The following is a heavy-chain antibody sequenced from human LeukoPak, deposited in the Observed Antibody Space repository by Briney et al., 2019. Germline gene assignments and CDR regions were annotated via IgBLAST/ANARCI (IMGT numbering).Heavy chain of an antibody. V-gene: IGHV4-39*01. CDR2: IYYSGST. J-gene: IGHJ5*02. D-gene: IGHD6-19*01. CDR1: GGSISSGYHY. Sequence: SETLSLTCTVSGGSISSGYHYWGWIRQPPGKGLEWIGSIYYSGSTYYNPSLKSRVTISVDTSKNQFSLKLSSVTAADTAVYYCARQGGGIAVAGTLFRFDPWGQGTLVTVSS. CDR3: ARQGGGIAVAGTLFRFDP.